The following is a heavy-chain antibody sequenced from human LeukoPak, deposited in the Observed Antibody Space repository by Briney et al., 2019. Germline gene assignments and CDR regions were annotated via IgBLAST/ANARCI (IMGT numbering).Heavy chain of an antibody. CDR1: GFTFSTYG. Sequence: PTGGSLRLSCAASGFTFSTYGMHWVRQAPGKGLEWVAFIRYDGNNKYYADSVKGRFTISRDNSKNMLYLEVKSLRPEDTAVYYCAKNGPDYIWGNYLDYWGQGTLVTVSS. CDR3: AKNGPDYIWGNYLDY. J-gene: IGHJ4*02. V-gene: IGHV3-30*02. D-gene: IGHD3-16*01. CDR2: IRYDGNNK.